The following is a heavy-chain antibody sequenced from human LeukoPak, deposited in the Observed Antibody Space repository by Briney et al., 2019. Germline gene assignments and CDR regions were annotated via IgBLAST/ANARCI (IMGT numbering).Heavy chain of an antibody. Sequence: GGSLRLSCAASGFTFSSYSMNWVRQAPGKGLEWVSSISSRSSYIYYADSVKGRFTISRDNAKNSLYLQMNSLRAEDTAVYYCAIWSEVDAFDIWGQGTMVTVSS. V-gene: IGHV3-21*01. CDR1: GFTFSSYS. D-gene: IGHD3-3*01. CDR2: ISSRSSYI. CDR3: AIWSEVDAFDI. J-gene: IGHJ3*02.